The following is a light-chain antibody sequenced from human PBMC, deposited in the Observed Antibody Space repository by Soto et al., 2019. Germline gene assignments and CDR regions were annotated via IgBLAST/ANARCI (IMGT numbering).Light chain of an antibody. V-gene: IGKV1-5*03. CDR1: QSISSS. CDR2: KAS. Sequence: DIQMTQSPSTLSASVGDRITITCXASQSISSSLAWYQQKPGKAPKLLIYKASSLQSGVPSRFGGAGSGTEFTLTISSLQPDDFATYYCQQYNTYSRTFGQGTKVDIK. CDR3: QQYNTYSRT. J-gene: IGKJ1*01.